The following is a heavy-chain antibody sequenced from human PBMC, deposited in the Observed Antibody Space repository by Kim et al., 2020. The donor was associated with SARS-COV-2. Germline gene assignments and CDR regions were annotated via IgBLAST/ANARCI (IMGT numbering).Heavy chain of an antibody. J-gene: IGHJ4*02. CDR3: AREGSLWGDWGY. CDR2: IIPIFGTA. CDR1: GGTFSSYA. V-gene: IGHV1-69*13. D-gene: IGHD3-16*01. Sequence: SVKVSCKASGGTFSSYAISWVRQAPGQGLEWMGGIIPIFGTANYAQKFQGRVTITADESTSTAYMELSSLRSEDTAVYYCAREGSLWGDWGYWGQGTLVTVSS.